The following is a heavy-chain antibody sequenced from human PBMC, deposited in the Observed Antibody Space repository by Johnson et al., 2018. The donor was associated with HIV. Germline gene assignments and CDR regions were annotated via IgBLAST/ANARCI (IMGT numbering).Heavy chain of an antibody. V-gene: IGHV3-7*01. CDR3: AREAGGSYPDAFDF. D-gene: IGHD1-26*01. CDR1: GFIFSNYW. Sequence: VQLVESGGGLVQPGGSLRLSCAGSGFIFSNYWMNWVRQAPGKGLEWVANIKQDGSEKYYVDSVKGRFTISRENAKNSLYLQMNSLRAGDTAVYYCAREAGGSYPDAFDFWGQGTMVTVSS. CDR2: IKQDGSEK. J-gene: IGHJ3*01.